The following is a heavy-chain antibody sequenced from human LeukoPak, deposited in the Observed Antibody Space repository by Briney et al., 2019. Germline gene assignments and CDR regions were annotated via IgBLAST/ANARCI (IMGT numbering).Heavy chain of an antibody. J-gene: IGHJ4*02. D-gene: IGHD2-2*01. CDR1: GYTFTGYY. CDR3: AREQYCSSTSCYHY. Sequence: ASLTVSCKASGYTFTGYYMHWVRQAPGQGLEWMGWINPNSGGTNYAQKFQGGVTMTRDTSISTAYMELSRLRSDDTAVYYCAREQYCSSTSCYHYWGQGTLVTVSS. V-gene: IGHV1-2*02. CDR2: INPNSGGT.